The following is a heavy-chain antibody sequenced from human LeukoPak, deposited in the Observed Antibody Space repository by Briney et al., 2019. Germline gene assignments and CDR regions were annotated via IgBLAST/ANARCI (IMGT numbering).Heavy chain of an antibody. CDR3: ARGVRDHSSSPGY. V-gene: IGHV3-53*01. Sequence: PGGSLRLSCAASGFTVSSNYMSWVRQAPGKGLEWVSVIYSGGSTYYADSVKGRFTISRDNSKNTLYLQMNSLRAEDTAVYYCARGVRDHSSSPGYWGQGTLVTVSS. D-gene: IGHD6-6*01. CDR1: GFTVSSNY. CDR2: IYSGGST. J-gene: IGHJ4*02.